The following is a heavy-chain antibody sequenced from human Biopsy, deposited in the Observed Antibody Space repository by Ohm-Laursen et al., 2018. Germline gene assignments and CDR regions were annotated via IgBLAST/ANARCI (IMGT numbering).Heavy chain of an antibody. CDR3: ATKLTGYFHH. Sequence: SSVKVSCKVPGGTFSNYGVNWVRQAPGQGLEWMGWISPKSGGTNYAQKFQGNITMTKNTSMSTAYMEMSRLRSDDTAVYYCATKLTGYFHHWGQGTLVIVSS. V-gene: IGHV1-2*02. J-gene: IGHJ1*01. CDR2: ISPKSGGT. D-gene: IGHD3-9*01. CDR1: GGTFSNYG.